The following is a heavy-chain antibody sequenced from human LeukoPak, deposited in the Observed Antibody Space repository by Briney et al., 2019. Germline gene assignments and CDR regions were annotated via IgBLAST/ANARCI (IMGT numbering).Heavy chain of an antibody. J-gene: IGHJ4*02. D-gene: IGHD6-19*01. CDR3: ARVIAVVGTPFDY. Sequence: GGSLRLSCAASGFTFSTYAMHWVRQAPGKGLEWVAAITYDGSNTYYADSVKGRFTFSRDNSKNTLYLQMNSLRADDMDMYFCARVIAVVGTPFDYWGQGTLVTVSS. CDR1: GFTFSTYA. CDR2: ITYDGSNT. V-gene: IGHV3-30*04.